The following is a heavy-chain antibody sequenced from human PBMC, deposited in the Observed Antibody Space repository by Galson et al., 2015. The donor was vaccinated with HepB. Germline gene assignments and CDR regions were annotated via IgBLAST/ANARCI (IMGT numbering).Heavy chain of an antibody. V-gene: IGHV3-7*03. Sequence: SLRLSCAASGFTFSSYWMNRVRQAPGKGLGWVAHINQDGSSKYYVDSVKGRFTISRDNAKDSVYLQLDSLRAEDTAVYYCARRISLVRGIITKPDYYYGMDVWGQGTTVTVAS. D-gene: IGHD3-10*01. J-gene: IGHJ6*02. CDR2: INQDGSSK. CDR1: GFTFSSYW. CDR3: ARRISLVRGIITKPDYYYGMDV.